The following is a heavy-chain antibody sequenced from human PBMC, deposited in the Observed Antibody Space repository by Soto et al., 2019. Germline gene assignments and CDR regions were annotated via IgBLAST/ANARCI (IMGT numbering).Heavy chain of an antibody. D-gene: IGHD2-2*03. CDR1: GGTFSSHA. CDR2: IIPIFGTT. J-gene: IGHJ6*02. V-gene: IGHV1-69*13. CDR3: GSVGYCSSTNCLFYYYHYGMDV. Sequence: SVKVSCKASGGTFSSHAISWVRQAPGRGLEWMGGIIPIFGTTNYAQNFRARVTITADESTSTAYMELSSLTSEDTAVYYCGSVGYCSSTNCLFYYYHYGMDVWGQGTMVTVSS.